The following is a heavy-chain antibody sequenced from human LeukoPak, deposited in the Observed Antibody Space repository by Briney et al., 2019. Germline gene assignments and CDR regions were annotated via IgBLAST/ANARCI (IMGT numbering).Heavy chain of an antibody. D-gene: IGHD3-10*01. CDR1: GGTFISYA. CDR2: IIPIFGIA. Sequence: SVKVSCKASGGTFISYAISWVRQAPGQGLEWMGRIIPIFGIANYAQKFQGRVTITADKSTSTAYVELSSLRSEDTAVYYCAREWRGSYYYYGMDVWGQGTTVTVSS. J-gene: IGHJ6*02. CDR3: AREWRGSYYYYGMDV. V-gene: IGHV1-69*04.